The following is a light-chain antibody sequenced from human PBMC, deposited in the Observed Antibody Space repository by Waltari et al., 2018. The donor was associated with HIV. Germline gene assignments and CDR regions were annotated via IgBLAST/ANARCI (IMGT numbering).Light chain of an antibody. CDR3: CSYAGSNTHV. CDR1: SSDVGSYTL. Sequence: QSVLTQPASVSGSPGQSITISCTGTSSDVGSYTLVSWYQQHPGKAPKLMIYEVSKRPSGVSNRFSASKSANTASLTISGLQAEDEADYYCCSYAGSNTHVFGTGTKVTVL. CDR2: EVS. V-gene: IGLV2-23*02. J-gene: IGLJ1*01.